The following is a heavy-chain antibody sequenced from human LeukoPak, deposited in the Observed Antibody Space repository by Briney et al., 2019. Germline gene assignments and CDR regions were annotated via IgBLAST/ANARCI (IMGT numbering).Heavy chain of an antibody. J-gene: IGHJ2*01. CDR1: GFTFSNYA. D-gene: IGHD4-17*01. CDR2: ISGNGGST. Sequence: PGGSLRLSCAASGFTFSNYAMSWVRQAPGKGLEWVSAISGNGGSTYYADSVKGRFTISRDNSKNTLYLQMNSLRAEDTAVYYCARDGPSNFDYGDVGPGGYFDLWGRGTLVTVSS. V-gene: IGHV3-23*01. CDR3: ARDGPSNFDYGDVGPGGYFDL.